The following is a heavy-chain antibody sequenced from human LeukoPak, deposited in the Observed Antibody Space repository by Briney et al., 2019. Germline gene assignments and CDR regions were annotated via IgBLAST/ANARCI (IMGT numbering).Heavy chain of an antibody. CDR1: GGSIGSGYY. J-gene: IGHJ4*02. CDR3: TRDIGDFVSDF. Sequence: SETLSLTCTVSGGSIGSGYYWAWIRQPPGKGLEWIGSIHYGGTTHYNPSLQSRVTISADTSKNQFALDLRSVTAADTAVYYCTRDIGDFVSDFWGQGTLVTVSS. CDR2: IHYGGTT. D-gene: IGHD2-21*02. V-gene: IGHV4-39*02.